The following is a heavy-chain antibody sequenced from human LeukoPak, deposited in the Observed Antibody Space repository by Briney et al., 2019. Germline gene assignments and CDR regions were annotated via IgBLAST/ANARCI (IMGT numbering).Heavy chain of an antibody. D-gene: IGHD1-1*01. CDR2: ISYDGSNK. Sequence: GRSLRLSCAASGFTFSSYGMHWVRQAPGKGLEWVAVISYDGSNKYYADSVKGRFTISRDNSENTLYLQMNSLRAEDTAVYYCAKDPRGDWNDAPPYYFDYWGQGTQVTVSS. J-gene: IGHJ4*02. V-gene: IGHV3-30*18. CDR3: AKDPRGDWNDAPPYYFDY. CDR1: GFTFSSYG.